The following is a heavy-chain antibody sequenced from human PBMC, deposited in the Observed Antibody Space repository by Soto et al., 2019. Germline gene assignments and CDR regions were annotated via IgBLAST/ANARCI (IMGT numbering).Heavy chain of an antibody. V-gene: IGHV3-21*01. J-gene: IGHJ4*02. Sequence: GGSLRLSCASSGFTFSSYSMNLVRQAPGKGLEWVSSISSSSSYIYYADSVKGRFTISRDNAKNSLYLQMNTLRAEDTAVYYCASLNNFTPFDYWGQGTLVTVSS. CDR2: ISSSSSYI. CDR1: GFTFSSYS. CDR3: ASLNNFTPFDY.